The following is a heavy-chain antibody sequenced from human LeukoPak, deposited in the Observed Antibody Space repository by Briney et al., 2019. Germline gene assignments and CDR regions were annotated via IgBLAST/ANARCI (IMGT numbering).Heavy chain of an antibody. V-gene: IGHV7-4-1*02. CDR3: ARDPLPPRPEVRGVITNYYYYGMDV. CDR2: INTNTGNP. CDR1: GYTFTSYA. D-gene: IGHD3-10*01. J-gene: IGHJ6*02. Sequence: ASVKVSCKASGYTFTSYAMNWVRQAPGQGLEWMGWINTNTGNPTYAQGFTGRFVFSLDTSVSTAYLQISSLKAEDTAVYYCARDPLPPRPEVRGVITNYYYYGMDVWGQGTTVTVSS.